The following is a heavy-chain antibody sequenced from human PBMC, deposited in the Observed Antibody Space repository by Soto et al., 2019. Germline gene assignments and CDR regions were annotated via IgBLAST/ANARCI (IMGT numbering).Heavy chain of an antibody. Sequence: VGSLRLSGAASGFTFSSYAMSWVRQAPGKGLEWVSAISGSGGSTYYADSVKGRFTISRDNSKNTLYLQMNSLRAEDTAVYYCAKGGPTVVTKAYYYYGMDVWGQGTTVTVSS. V-gene: IGHV3-23*01. CDR1: GFTFSSYA. CDR2: ISGSGGST. D-gene: IGHD4-17*01. J-gene: IGHJ6*02. CDR3: AKGGPTVVTKAYYYYGMDV.